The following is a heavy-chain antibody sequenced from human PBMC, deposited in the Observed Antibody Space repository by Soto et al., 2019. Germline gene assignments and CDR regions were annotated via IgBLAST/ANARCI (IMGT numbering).Heavy chain of an antibody. CDR3: ARDGSGYRSRASPMDV. Sequence: QVQLVQSGAEVKKPGSSVKVSCKASGDTFSSYAISWVRQAPGQGLEWMGGIIPIFGTATYAQKFQVRVTITADESTSTAYMELSRLRSEDTAVYYCARDGSGYRSRASPMDVWGQGTTVTFSS. CDR2: IIPIFGTA. J-gene: IGHJ6*02. CDR1: GDTFSSYA. V-gene: IGHV1-69*01. D-gene: IGHD3-22*01.